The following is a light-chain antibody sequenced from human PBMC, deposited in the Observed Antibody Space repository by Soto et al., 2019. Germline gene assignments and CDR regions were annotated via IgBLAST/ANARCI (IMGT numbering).Light chain of an antibody. V-gene: IGKV1-9*01. Sequence: DLPLTQSPSFLSASVGDRVTITCRASQGISSYLAWYQQKPVKAPTRLIYAASTLQSGVPSRFSDSRSRQEFTITISSMQPEDFANYYCQQLNSYPHTFGQGTLLEIK. CDR1: QGISSY. CDR3: QQLNSYPHT. CDR2: AAS. J-gene: IGKJ5*01.